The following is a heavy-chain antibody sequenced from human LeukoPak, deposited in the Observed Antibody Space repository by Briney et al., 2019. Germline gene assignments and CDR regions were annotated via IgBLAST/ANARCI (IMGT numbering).Heavy chain of an antibody. Sequence: EASVTASFKASVYTFTIYDINWVRQATGQGLEWMGWMNPNSGNTDYAQKFQGRLTMTRNTSITTAYMELSSLRSEDTAVYYCARRYCSSTSCRFDRWGQGTLVTVSS. CDR3: ARRYCSSTSCRFDR. CDR1: VYTFTIYD. CDR2: MNPNSGNT. D-gene: IGHD2-2*01. V-gene: IGHV1-8*01. J-gene: IGHJ5*02.